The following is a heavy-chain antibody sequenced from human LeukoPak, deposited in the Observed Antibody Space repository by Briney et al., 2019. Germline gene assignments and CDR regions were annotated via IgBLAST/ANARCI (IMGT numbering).Heavy chain of an antibody. Sequence: ASVKVSCKASGYTFTGYYMHWVRQAPGQGLEWMGWINPNSGGTNYAQKFQGGVTMTRDTSISTAYMELSRLRSDDTAVYYCARAHQLLFNWFDPWGQGTLVTVPS. V-gene: IGHV1-2*02. CDR3: ARAHQLLFNWFDP. J-gene: IGHJ5*02. CDR2: INPNSGGT. D-gene: IGHD2-2*01. CDR1: GYTFTGYY.